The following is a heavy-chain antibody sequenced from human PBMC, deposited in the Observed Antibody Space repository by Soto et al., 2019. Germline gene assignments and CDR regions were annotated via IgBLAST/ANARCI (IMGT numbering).Heavy chain of an antibody. CDR2: INPSGGST. CDR1: GYTFTSYY. Sequence: ASVKVSCKASGYTFTSYYMHWVRQAPGQGLEWMGIINPSGGSTSYAQKFQGRVTMTRDTSTSTVYMELSSLRSEDTAVYYCARGRNYDFWSGYYRGGYFFDYWGRGTLVTVSS. D-gene: IGHD3-3*01. CDR3: ARGRNYDFWSGYYRGGYFFDY. V-gene: IGHV1-46*01. J-gene: IGHJ4*02.